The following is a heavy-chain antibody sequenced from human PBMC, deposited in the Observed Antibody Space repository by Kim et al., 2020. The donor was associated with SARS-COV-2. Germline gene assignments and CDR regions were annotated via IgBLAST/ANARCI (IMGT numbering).Heavy chain of an antibody. D-gene: IGHD2-15*01. Sequence: GGSLRLSCAASGFTFSSYGMHWVRQAPGKGLEWVAVISYDGSNKYYADSVKGRFTISRDNSKNTLYLQMNSLRAEDTAVYYCAKDRRVGGFDYWGQGTLVTVSS. CDR3: AKDRRVGGFDY. V-gene: IGHV3-30*18. CDR1: GFTFSSYG. J-gene: IGHJ4*02. CDR2: ISYDGSNK.